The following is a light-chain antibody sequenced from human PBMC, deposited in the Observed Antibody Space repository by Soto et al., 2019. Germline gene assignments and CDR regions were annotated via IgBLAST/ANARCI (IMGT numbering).Light chain of an antibody. CDR3: QESDYTPNT. CDR2: AAS. CDR1: QSIANY. J-gene: IGKJ3*01. V-gene: IGKV1-39*01. Sequence: DIQMTQYPSSLSASVGDRVTITCRASQSIANYLHWYQQTPGKAPKLLVYAASSLESGVPSRFSGSGSGTDFTLTISILQPEDFATYYCQESDYTPNTFGPGTNVDTK.